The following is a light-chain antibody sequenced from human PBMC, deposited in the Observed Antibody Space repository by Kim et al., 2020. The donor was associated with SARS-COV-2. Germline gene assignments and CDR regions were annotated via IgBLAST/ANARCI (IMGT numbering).Light chain of an antibody. CDR1: QGISSY. CDR3: QNCYLGPWT. J-gene: IGKJ1*01. V-gene: IGKV1-27*01. Sequence: IQMTQSPSSLSASVGDRVTVTCRASQGISSYLIWYQQKPGKAPKLLISAASTLQSGVPSRFSGSRSETDFTLTISGLQSEDAATYYCQNCYLGPWTFGQGTKVDIK. CDR2: AAS.